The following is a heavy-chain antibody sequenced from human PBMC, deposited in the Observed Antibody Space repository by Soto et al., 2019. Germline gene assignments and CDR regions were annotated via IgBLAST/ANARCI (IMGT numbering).Heavy chain of an antibody. CDR3: ARDLGIAAATLDY. D-gene: IGHD6-13*01. CDR2: ISSSSSYI. CDR1: GFTFSSYS. J-gene: IGHJ4*02. V-gene: IGHV3-21*01. Sequence: PXGSLRLSCAASGFTFSSYSMNWVRQAPGKGLEWVSSISSSSSYIYYADSVKGRFTISRDNAKNSLYLQMNSLRAEDTAVYYCARDLGIAAATLDYWGQGTLVTVSS.